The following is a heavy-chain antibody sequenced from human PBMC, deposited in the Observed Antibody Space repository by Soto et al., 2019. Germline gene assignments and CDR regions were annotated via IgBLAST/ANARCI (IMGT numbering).Heavy chain of an antibody. D-gene: IGHD5-18*01. CDR2: ISGSGGST. V-gene: IGHV3-23*01. Sequence: EVQLLESGGGLVQPGGSLRLSCAASGFTFSSYAMSWVRQAPGKGLEWVSAISGSGGSTYYADSVKGRFTISRDNSKNTLYRQKHSLRAEDTAVYYCAKDRDRLAMVRRYYFGMDGWGQGTKVTVSS. J-gene: IGHJ6*02. CDR1: GFTFSSYA. CDR3: AKDRDRLAMVRRYYFGMDG.